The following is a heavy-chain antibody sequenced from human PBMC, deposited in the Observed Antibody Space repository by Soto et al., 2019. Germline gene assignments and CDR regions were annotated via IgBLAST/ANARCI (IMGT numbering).Heavy chain of an antibody. CDR1: GFSLSTSGVG. D-gene: IGHD6-19*01. V-gene: IGHV2-5*01. CDR3: AHRPSGWYLFDY. Sequence: QITLKESGPTLVKPTQTLTLTCTFSGFSLSTSGVGVAWIRQPPGKAPEWLALIYWNDDKRYSPSLKARLTITKDTSKNQVVLTMTNMDPVDTATYYCAHRPSGWYLFDYWGQGTLVTVSS. CDR2: IYWNDDK. J-gene: IGHJ4*02.